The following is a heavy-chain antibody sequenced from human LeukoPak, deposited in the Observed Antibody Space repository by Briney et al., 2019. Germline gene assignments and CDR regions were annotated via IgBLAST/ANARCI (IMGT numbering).Heavy chain of an antibody. CDR2: IYHSGST. J-gene: IGHJ4*02. D-gene: IGHD3-3*01. Sequence: SETLSLTCTASGYSISSGYYWGWIRQPPGKGLEWIGSIYHSGSTYYNPSLKSRVTISVDTSKNQFSLKLSSVTAADTAVYCCARDKYYDFWSGYYTAHFDYWGQGTLVTVSS. V-gene: IGHV4-38-2*02. CDR1: GYSISSGYY. CDR3: ARDKYYDFWSGYYTAHFDY.